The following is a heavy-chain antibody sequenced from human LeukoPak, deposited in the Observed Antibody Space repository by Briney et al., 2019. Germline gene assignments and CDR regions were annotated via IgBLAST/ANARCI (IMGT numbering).Heavy chain of an antibody. V-gene: IGHV1-2*06. CDR1: GYTFTGYY. J-gene: IGHJ4*02. D-gene: IGHD6-19*01. CDR3: ARSNSSGWYPIDDFDY. CDR2: INPNSGGT. Sequence: ASVKVSCKASGYTFTGYYMHWVRQAPGQGLEWMGRINPNSGGTNYAQKFQGRVTMTRDTSISTAYMELSRLRSDDTAVYYCARSNSSGWYPIDDFDYWGQGTLVTVSS.